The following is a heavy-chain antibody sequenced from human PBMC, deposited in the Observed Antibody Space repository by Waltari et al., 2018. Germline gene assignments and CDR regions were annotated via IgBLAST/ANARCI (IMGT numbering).Heavy chain of an antibody. V-gene: IGHV3-48*03. CDR1: GFTFSSYE. CDR2: TSSSGITK. Sequence: EGQLLESGGGLVQPGGSVRLSCAASGFTFSSYEINWVRQAPGKGLEWVAYTSSSGITKDEADSLKGRFTIARDNANDSLYLQMDALRAEDTAVYYWARDRGYGDYLDYWGQGTLVTVSS. J-gene: IGHJ4*02. D-gene: IGHD5-12*01. CDR3: ARDRGYGDYLDY.